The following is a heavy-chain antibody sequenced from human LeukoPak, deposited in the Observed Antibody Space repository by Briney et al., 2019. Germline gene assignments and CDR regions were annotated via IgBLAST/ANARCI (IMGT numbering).Heavy chain of an antibody. CDR1: GGSFSSGSYY. CDR2: IYTSGST. CDR3: ARAVTGHDAFDI. D-gene: IGHD2-21*02. V-gene: IGHV4-61*02. Sequence: SETLSLTCTVSGGSFSSGSYYWTLIRQPAGKGLEWIGRIYTSGSTNYNPSLKSRVTISLDTSKNQFSLKLSSVTAADTAVYYCARAVTGHDAFDIWGQGTMVTVSS. J-gene: IGHJ3*02.